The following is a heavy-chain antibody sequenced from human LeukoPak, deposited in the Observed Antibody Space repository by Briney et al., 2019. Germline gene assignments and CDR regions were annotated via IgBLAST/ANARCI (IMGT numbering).Heavy chain of an antibody. V-gene: IGHV4-39*07. CDR3: ARVVTAAGLDL. D-gene: IGHD6-25*01. J-gene: IGHJ5*02. Sequence: PSETLTLTCNVSGGSITSSSHFWGWVRQPPGKGLEWIGSVYYSGMTYFNPSLKSRVSISVDTSTNQFSLKVNSVTATDTALYYCARVVTAAGLDLWGQGILVTISS. CDR1: GGSITSSSHF. CDR2: VYYSGMT.